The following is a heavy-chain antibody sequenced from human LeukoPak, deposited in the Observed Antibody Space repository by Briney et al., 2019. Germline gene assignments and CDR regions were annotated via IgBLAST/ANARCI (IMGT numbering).Heavy chain of an antibody. Sequence: PSETLSLTCTVSGGSISSSSYHWGWVRQPPGKGLEWVSSISSSSSYIYYADSVKGRFTISRDNAKNSLYLQMNSLRAEDTAVYYCARGEQQLAFDYWGQGTLVTVSS. CDR1: GGSISSSSYH. D-gene: IGHD6-13*01. CDR2: ISSSSSYI. V-gene: IGHV3-21*01. CDR3: ARGEQQLAFDY. J-gene: IGHJ4*02.